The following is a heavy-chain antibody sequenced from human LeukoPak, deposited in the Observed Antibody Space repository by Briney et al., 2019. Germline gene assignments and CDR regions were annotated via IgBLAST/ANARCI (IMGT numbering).Heavy chain of an antibody. CDR3: ARDRRYDFWSGYYYMDV. CDR2: IKQDGSEK. Sequence: GGSLRLSCAASGFTFSSYWMSWVRQAPGKGLEWVANIKQDGSEKYYVDSVKGRFTISRDNAKNSLYLQMNSLRAEDTAVYYCARDRRYDFWSGYYYMDVWGKGTTVTVSS. D-gene: IGHD3-3*01. CDR1: GFTFSSYW. V-gene: IGHV3-7*01. J-gene: IGHJ6*03.